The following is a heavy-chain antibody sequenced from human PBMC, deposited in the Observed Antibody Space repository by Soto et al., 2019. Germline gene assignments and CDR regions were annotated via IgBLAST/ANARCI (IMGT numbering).Heavy chain of an antibody. D-gene: IGHD5-12*01. CDR1: GYTFTRSG. J-gene: IGHJ6*02. Sequence: QVQLVQSGAEVKKPGASVKVSCKASGYTFTRSGISWVRQGPGQGLEWMGWISTYNGDTNYAQTFQGRVTMTTDTSTSTVHMEVRSLRSDDTAVYYCAREGVAPYYYYGMDVWGQGTPVTVSS. V-gene: IGHV1-18*01. CDR3: AREGVAPYYYYGMDV. CDR2: ISTYNGDT.